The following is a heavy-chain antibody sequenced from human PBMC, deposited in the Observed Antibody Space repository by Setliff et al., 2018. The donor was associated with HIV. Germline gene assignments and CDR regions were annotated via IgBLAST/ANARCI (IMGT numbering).Heavy chain of an antibody. D-gene: IGHD1-26*01. CDR2: INPSGGTT. CDR3: ALASIVSTARWNH. J-gene: IGHJ5*02. CDR1: GYTFTSCY. V-gene: IGHV1-46*01. Sequence: ASVKVSCKASGYTFTSCYMHWVRQAPGQGLEWMGIINPSGGTTSYAQKFQGRVTMTRDTSTSTFYMELSSLKSDDTAVYYCALASIVSTARWNHWGRGTLVTAPQ.